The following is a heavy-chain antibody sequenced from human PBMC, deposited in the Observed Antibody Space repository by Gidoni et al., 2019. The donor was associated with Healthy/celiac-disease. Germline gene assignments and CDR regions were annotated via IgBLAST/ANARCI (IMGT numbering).Heavy chain of an antibody. Sequence: EVQLVESGGGLVQPGGSLRLSCAASGFTFSSYSMNWVRQAPGKGLEWVSYISSSSSTIYYADSVKGRFTISRDNAKNSLYLQMNSLRAEDTAVYYCASGYYYDSRVFDYWGQGTLVTVSS. CDR3: ASGYYYDSRVFDY. D-gene: IGHD3-22*01. J-gene: IGHJ4*02. CDR1: GFTFSSYS. CDR2: ISSSSSTI. V-gene: IGHV3-48*01.